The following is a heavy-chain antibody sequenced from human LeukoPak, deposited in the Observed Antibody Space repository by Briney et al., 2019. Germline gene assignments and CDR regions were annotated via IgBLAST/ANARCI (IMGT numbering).Heavy chain of an antibody. V-gene: IGHV3-30*18. CDR1: GFTFSRYG. J-gene: IGHJ1*01. Sequence: GGSLRLSCAASGFTFSRYGMHWVRQAPGEGLEWVAVISYDGSNKYYEDPVKGRFTISRDNSKNTLYMQMNSLRGEDTAVYYCAKSQWSYGFQHWGQGTLVTVSS. D-gene: IGHD1-26*01. CDR2: ISYDGSNK. CDR3: AKSQWSYGFQH.